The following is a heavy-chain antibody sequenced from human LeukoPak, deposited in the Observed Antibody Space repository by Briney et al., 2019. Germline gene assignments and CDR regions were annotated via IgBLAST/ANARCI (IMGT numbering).Heavy chain of an antibody. Sequence: GGSLRLSCVGSGFAFGVHAMSWVRQAPGKGPEWVATIGSGADLFYAESVKGRFTISRDDPRNTLWLQMNSLRAEDTAVYYCAKDWTPHNRVYDCLDAWGQGTQVTVSS. V-gene: IGHV3-23*01. D-gene: IGHD3-16*01. J-gene: IGHJ5*02. CDR3: AKDWTPHNRVYDCLDA. CDR1: GFAFGVHA. CDR2: IGSGADL.